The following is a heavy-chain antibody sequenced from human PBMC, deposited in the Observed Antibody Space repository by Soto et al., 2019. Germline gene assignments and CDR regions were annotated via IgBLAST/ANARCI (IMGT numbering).Heavy chain of an antibody. CDR3: ARDCEYSTSWPRFDS. Sequence: QVQLVQSGVEVKKPGASVKVSCKASGYTFTNYAISWVRQAPGRGLEWMGWVNTYNGNPNYAQIFQGRVTMATDTSTGTAYMEQRSLKSDASAVYYCARDCEYSTSWPRFDSWGQGTLVTVSS. D-gene: IGHD6-13*01. CDR2: VNTYNGNP. J-gene: IGHJ4*02. V-gene: IGHV1-18*01. CDR1: GYTFTNYA.